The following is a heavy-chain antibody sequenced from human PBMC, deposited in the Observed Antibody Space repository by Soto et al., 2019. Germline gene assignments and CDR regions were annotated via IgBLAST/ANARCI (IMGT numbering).Heavy chain of an antibody. D-gene: IGHD6-6*01. J-gene: IGHJ4*02. CDR3: ARDQYSSSSGSY. CDR2: ISSSSSYI. Sequence: SLRLSCAASGFTFSSYSMNRVRQAPVKGLELVSSISSSSSYIYYADSVKGRFTIYRDNAKNSLYLQMNSLRAEDTAVYYCARDQYSSSSGSYWGQGTLVTVSS. V-gene: IGHV3-21*01. CDR1: GFTFSSYS.